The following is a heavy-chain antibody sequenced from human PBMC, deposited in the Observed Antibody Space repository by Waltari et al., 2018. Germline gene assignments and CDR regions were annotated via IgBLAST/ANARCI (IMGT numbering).Heavy chain of an antibody. CDR3: ARAVRGVIISYYYYGMDV. D-gene: IGHD3-10*01. CDR1: GSTFSSYA. J-gene: IGHJ6*02. V-gene: IGHV3-23*01. Sequence: EVQLLESGGGLVQPGGSLRLSCAASGSTFSSYAMSWVRQAPGKGLEWVSAISGSGGSTYYADSVKGRFTISRDNSKNTLYLKMNSLRAEDTAVYYCARAVRGVIISYYYYGMDVWGQGTTVTVSS. CDR2: ISGSGGST.